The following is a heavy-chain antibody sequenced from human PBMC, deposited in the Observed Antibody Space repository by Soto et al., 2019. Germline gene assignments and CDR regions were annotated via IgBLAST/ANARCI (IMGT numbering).Heavy chain of an antibody. Sequence: SETLSLTCAVSGGSISSSDWWSWVRQPPGKGLEWIAEIYHNGNTNYNPSLKSRVTISLDKSNNQFSLSLSSVTAADTAVYYCARTWGSLTVTGIASWGQGTLVTVSS. V-gene: IGHV4-4*02. CDR2: IYHNGNT. D-gene: IGHD1-1*01. CDR1: GGSISSSDW. CDR3: ARTWGSLTVTGIAS. J-gene: IGHJ4*02.